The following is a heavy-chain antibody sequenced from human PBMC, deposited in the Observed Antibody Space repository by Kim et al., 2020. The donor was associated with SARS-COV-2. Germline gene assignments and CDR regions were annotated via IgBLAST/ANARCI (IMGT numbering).Heavy chain of an antibody. CDR2: N. V-gene: IGHV6-1*01. D-gene: IGHD3-10*02. Sequence: NDYAVSVKSRITINPDTSKNQFSLQLNSVTPEDTAVYYCARSKSMYGFDYWGQGTLVTVSS. CDR3: ARSKSMYGFDY. J-gene: IGHJ4*02.